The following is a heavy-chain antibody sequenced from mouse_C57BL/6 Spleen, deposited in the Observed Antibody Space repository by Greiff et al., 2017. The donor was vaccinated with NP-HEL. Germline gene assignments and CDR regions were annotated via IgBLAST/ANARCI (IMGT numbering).Heavy chain of an antibody. J-gene: IGHJ3*01. Sequence: EVNLVESGGDLVKPGGSLKLSCAASGFTFSSYGMSWVRQTPDKRLEWVATISSGGSYTYYPDSVKGRFTISRDNAKNTLYLQMSSLKSEDTAMYYCARPPTGFAYWGQGTLVTVSA. CDR1: GFTFSSYG. V-gene: IGHV5-6*01. CDR2: ISSGGSYT. D-gene: IGHD4-1*02. CDR3: ARPPTGFAY.